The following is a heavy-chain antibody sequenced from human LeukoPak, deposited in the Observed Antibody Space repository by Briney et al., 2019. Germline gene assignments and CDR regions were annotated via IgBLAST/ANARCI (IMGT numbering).Heavy chain of an antibody. CDR1: GFPFSSYA. D-gene: IGHD3-22*01. CDR2: ISSNGGST. J-gene: IGHJ4*02. CDR3: ARGSPYYYDSSGYYNY. Sequence: GGSLRLSCAASGFPFSSYAMHWVRQAPGKGLEYVSAISSNGGSTSYANSVKGRFTISRDNSKNTLYLQMGSLRAEDMAVYYCARGSPYYYDSSGYYNYWGQGTLVTVSS. V-gene: IGHV3-64*01.